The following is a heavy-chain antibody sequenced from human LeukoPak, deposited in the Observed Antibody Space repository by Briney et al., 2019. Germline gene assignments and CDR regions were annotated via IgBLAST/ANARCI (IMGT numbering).Heavy chain of an antibody. V-gene: IGHV1-8*02. J-gene: IGHJ6*03. Sequence: GAPVKVSCKASGYTFTSYDINWVRQATGQGLEWMGWMNPNSGNTGYAQKFQGRVTMTRNTSISTAYMELSSLRSEDTAVYYCARGGSCSSTSCYEDYYYYMDVWGKGTTVTVSS. CDR2: MNPNSGNT. D-gene: IGHD2-2*01. CDR3: ARGGSCSSTSCYEDYYYYMDV. CDR1: GYTFTSYD.